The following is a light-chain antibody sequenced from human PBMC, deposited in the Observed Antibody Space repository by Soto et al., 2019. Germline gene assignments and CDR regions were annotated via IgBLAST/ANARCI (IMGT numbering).Light chain of an antibody. V-gene: IGLV4-69*01. CDR2: LNSDGSH. J-gene: IGLJ3*02. CDR1: SEHSSYD. CDR3: QTWDTGIQV. Sequence: QPVLTQSPSASASLGASVKLTCTLSSEHSSYDIAWHQQQPEKGPRYLMKLNSDGSHSKGDGIPDRFSGSSSGAERYLTISSLQSEDEADYYCQTWDTGIQVFGGGTKLTVL.